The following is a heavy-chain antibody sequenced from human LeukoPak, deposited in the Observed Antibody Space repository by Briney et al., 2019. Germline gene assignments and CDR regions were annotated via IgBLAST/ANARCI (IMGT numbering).Heavy chain of an antibody. CDR1: GFTFSVFE. D-gene: IGHD1-26*01. J-gene: IGHJ4*02. V-gene: IGHV3-48*03. Sequence: PGGSLRLSCAASGFTFSVFEMNWVRQAPGKGLEWVSYISSTGSWTYYADSVKGRFTISRDNSKNTLYLQMNSLRAEDTAVYYCAKDKGESGYFDYWGQGTLVTVSS. CDR3: AKDKGESGYFDY. CDR2: ISSTGSWT.